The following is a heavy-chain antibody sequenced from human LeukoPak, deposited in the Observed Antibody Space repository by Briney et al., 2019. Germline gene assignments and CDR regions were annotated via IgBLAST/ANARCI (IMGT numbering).Heavy chain of an antibody. J-gene: IGHJ5*02. Sequence: ASVTVSCQASGYTFTGYYMHWVRQAPGQGLEWVGWINPNSGGTNYAQKFQGRVTMARDTSISTAYMELSRLRSDDTAVYYCASTTVIDNWFDPWGQGTLVTVSS. CDR1: GYTFTGYY. CDR3: ASTTVIDNWFDP. D-gene: IGHD4-17*01. CDR2: INPNSGGT. V-gene: IGHV1-2*02.